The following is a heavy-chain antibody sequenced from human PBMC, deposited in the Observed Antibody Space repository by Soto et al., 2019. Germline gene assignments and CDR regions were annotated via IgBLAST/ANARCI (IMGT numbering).Heavy chain of an antibody. CDR2: VIPIFGTA. V-gene: IGHV1-69*06. J-gene: IGHJ6*02. Sequence: SVKVSCKASGGTFSSYAISWVRQAPGQGLEWMGGVIPIFGTANYAQKFQGRVTITADKSTSTAYMELSSLRSEDTAVYYCERGERETPLYYYGMDVWGQGTTVTVSS. CDR1: GGTFSSYA. D-gene: IGHD1-26*01. CDR3: ERGERETPLYYYGMDV.